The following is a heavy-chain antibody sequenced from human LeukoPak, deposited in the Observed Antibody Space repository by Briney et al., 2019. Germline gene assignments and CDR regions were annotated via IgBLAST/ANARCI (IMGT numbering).Heavy chain of an antibody. CDR1: GFIFTSYT. CDR3: ARGHGRGYSSGPGY. V-gene: IGHV3-21*01. CDR2: ITSTSSYI. Sequence: GGSLTLSCAASGFIFTSYTMTWVRQAPGKGLGWVASITSTSSYIHYADSVKGRFTSSRDNAKNTLYLEMNSLRAEDTAVYYCARGHGRGYSSGPGYWGPGTLVTVSS. D-gene: IGHD6-25*01. J-gene: IGHJ4*02.